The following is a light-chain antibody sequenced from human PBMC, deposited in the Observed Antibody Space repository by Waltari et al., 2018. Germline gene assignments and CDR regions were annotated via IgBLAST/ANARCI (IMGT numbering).Light chain of an antibody. CDR3: QHYNNYPVA. Sequence: DIQMTQSPSTLSASVADRVTITCRASQSISIWLAWYQQKPGKAPKLLISKPFSLESGVPSRFSGSGSGTEFTLTISNLQPDDFATYYCQHYNNYPVAFGQGTKLEI. J-gene: IGKJ2*01. CDR1: QSISIW. CDR2: KPF. V-gene: IGKV1-5*03.